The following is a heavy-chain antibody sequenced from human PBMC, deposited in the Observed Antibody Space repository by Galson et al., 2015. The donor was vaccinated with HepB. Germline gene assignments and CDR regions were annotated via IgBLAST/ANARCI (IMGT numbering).Heavy chain of an antibody. V-gene: IGHV1-69*06. CDR3: ARDGAGVVAAEGFDY. Sequence: SVKVSCKASGGTFSSYAISWVRQAPGQGLEWMGGIIPIFGTANYAQKFQGRVTITADKSTSTAYMELSSLRSEDTAVYYCARDGAGVVAAEGFDYWGQGTLVTVSS. D-gene: IGHD2-15*01. J-gene: IGHJ4*02. CDR1: GGTFSSYA. CDR2: IIPIFGTA.